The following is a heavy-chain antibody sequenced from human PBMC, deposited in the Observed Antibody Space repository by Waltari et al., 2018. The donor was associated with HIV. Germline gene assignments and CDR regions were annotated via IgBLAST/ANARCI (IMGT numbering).Heavy chain of an antibody. Sequence: QVQLVQSGAEVKKPGASVKVSCKASGYTFISYYMHWVRQAPGQGLEWMGISNPSGGSTSYAQKFQGRVTMTRDTSTSTVYMELSSLRSEDTAIYYCSRDGYYDSSGNYYWGQGTLVTVSS. D-gene: IGHD3-22*01. CDR1: GYTFISYY. CDR2: SNPSGGST. CDR3: SRDGYYDSSGNYY. J-gene: IGHJ4*02. V-gene: IGHV1-46*01.